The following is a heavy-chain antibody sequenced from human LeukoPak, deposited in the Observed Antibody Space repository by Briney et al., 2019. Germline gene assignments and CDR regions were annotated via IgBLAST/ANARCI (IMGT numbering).Heavy chain of an antibody. J-gene: IGHJ4*02. V-gene: IGHV3-30*02. CDR1: GFTFSSYG. D-gene: IGHD3-10*01. CDR3: AVSLLWFGELSGRFDY. CDR2: IRYDGSNK. Sequence: GGSLRLSCAASGFTFSSYGMHWVRQAPGKGLEWVAFIRYDGSNKYYADSVKGRSTISRDNSKNTLYLQMNSLRAEDTAVYYCAVSLLWFGELSGRFDYWGQGTLVTVSS.